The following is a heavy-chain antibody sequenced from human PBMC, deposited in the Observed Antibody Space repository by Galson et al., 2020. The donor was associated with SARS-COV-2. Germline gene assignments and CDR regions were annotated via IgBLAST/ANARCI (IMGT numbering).Heavy chain of an antibody. J-gene: IGHJ3*02. V-gene: IGHV1-2*04. CDR1: GYTFGDHY. CDR3: AREVYFDSSGYSTSGALDI. D-gene: IGHD3-22*01. Sequence: ASVKVSCKASGYTFGDHYLNWLRQAPGQGLEWMGWINPKSGGTKYAPKFQGWVTMTRDTSINTIYMELNGLKSGDTAVYYCAREVYFDSSGYSTSGALDIWGQGTLVTVSS. CDR2: INPKSGGT.